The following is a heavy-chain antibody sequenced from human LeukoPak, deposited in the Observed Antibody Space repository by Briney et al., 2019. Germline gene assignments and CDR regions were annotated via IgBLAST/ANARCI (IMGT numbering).Heavy chain of an antibody. CDR3: AKGDDILTGSYYFDY. D-gene: IGHD3-9*01. V-gene: IGHV3-23*01. Sequence: PGGSLRLSCAASGFTFSSYAMSWVRQAPGKGLEWVSAISGSGGSTYYADSVKGRFTISRDNSKNTLYLQMNGLRAEDTAVYYCAKGDDILTGSYYFDYWGQGTLVTVSS. J-gene: IGHJ4*02. CDR2: ISGSGGST. CDR1: GFTFSSYA.